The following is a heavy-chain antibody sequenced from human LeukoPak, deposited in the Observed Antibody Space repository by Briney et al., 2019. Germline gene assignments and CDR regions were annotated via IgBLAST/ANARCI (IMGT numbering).Heavy chain of an antibody. V-gene: IGHV5-51*01. CDR2: IYPGDSDT. CDR1: GYIFTSYW. Sequence: GESLKISCKGSGYIFTSYWIGWVRQMPGKGLEWMGIIYPGDSDTRYSPSFQGQVSISADKSISTAYLQWSSLKASDTAEYYCARQGFVASYGVDVWGQGTTVTVAS. J-gene: IGHJ6*02. CDR3: ARQGFVASYGVDV.